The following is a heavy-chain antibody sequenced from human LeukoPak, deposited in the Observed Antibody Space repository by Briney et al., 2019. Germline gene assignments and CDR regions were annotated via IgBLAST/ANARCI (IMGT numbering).Heavy chain of an antibody. D-gene: IGHD6-13*01. V-gene: IGHV1-8*01. CDR2: MNPNSGNT. J-gene: IGHJ6*03. Sequence: GASVKVSCKASGYTFTSYDINWVRQATGQGLEWMGWMNPNSGNTGYAQKFQGRVTMTRNTSISTAYMELSSLRSEDTAVYYCARAGYSSSTWYYYMDVWGKGTTVTVSS. CDR1: GYTFTSYD. CDR3: ARAGYSSSTWYYYMDV.